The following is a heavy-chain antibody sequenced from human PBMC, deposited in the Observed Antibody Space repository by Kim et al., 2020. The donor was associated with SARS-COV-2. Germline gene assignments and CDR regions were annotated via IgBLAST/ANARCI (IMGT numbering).Heavy chain of an antibody. D-gene: IGHD6-13*01. CDR3: AKDGGSMAADY. V-gene: IGHV3-33*06. J-gene: IGHJ4*02. CDR1: GFTFSSYG. Sequence: GGSLRLSCAASGFTFSSYGMHWVRQAPGKGLEWVAVIWYDGSNKYYADSVKGRFTISRDNSKNTLYLQMNSLRAEDTAVYHCAKDGGSMAADYWGQGTLVTVSS. CDR2: IWYDGSNK.